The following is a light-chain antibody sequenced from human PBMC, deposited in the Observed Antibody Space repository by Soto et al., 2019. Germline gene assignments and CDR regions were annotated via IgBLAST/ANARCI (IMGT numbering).Light chain of an antibody. CDR3: MQGRHWYN. CDR2: EVS. V-gene: IGKV2-30*01. J-gene: IGKJ2*01. CDR1: HSLVYYNGNTY. Sequence: EAVLTQSPLSLPVTLGQPASISCRSSHSLVYYNGNTYLTWFHQRPGQSPRRLIYEVSKRDSGDPDRFSRSGSGTNFTLKINRVEAEDVGVYYSMQGRHWYNFGQWTKLEI.